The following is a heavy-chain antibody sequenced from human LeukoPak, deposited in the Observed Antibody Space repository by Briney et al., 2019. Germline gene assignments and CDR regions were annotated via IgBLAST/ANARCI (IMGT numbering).Heavy chain of an antibody. J-gene: IGHJ6*04. V-gene: IGHV4-61*02. CDR3: ARAAAVAMDV. Sequence: SETLSLTCTVSGGSISSGSYYWSWIRQPAGKGLEWIGRIYTSGSTNYNPSLKSRVTVSVDTSKNQFSLKLTSVIAADTAVYYCARAAAVAMDVWGKGTTVTVSS. D-gene: IGHD6-19*01. CDR2: IYTSGST. CDR1: GGSISSGSYY.